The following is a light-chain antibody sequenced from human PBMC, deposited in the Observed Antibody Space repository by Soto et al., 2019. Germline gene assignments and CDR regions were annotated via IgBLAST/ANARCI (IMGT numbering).Light chain of an antibody. CDR2: EGT. Sequence: QSVLTQPASVSGSPGQSITISCTGTSSDVVIYNLVAWYQQHPGKVPRLVIYEGTKRPSGVSNRFSGSKSDNTASLTISGLQAEDEADYFCCSYAGGSTHVVFGAGTQLTVL. V-gene: IGLV2-23*01. CDR3: CSYAGGSTHVV. J-gene: IGLJ2*01. CDR1: SSDVVIYNL.